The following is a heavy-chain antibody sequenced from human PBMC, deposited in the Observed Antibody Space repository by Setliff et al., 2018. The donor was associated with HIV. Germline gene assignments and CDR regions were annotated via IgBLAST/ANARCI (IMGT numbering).Heavy chain of an antibody. D-gene: IGHD6-19*01. CDR3: TKNLYRSPWSPLDY. CDR2: IRFNGNDK. J-gene: IGHJ4*02. Sequence: GGSLRLSCATSGFIFKTYDIHWVRQAPGKGLEWVTFIRFNGNDKYYADSVKGRFTISRDNSKNTLYLQMNSLRAEDTAVYYCTKNLYRSPWSPLDYWGQGTLVTVSS. CDR1: GFIFKTYD. V-gene: IGHV3-30*02.